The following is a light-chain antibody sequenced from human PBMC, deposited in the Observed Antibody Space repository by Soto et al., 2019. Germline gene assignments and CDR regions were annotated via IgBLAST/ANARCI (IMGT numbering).Light chain of an antibody. CDR3: QQYGSFSWT. CDR1: QTVRNNY. J-gene: IGKJ1*01. CDR2: DAS. Sequence: EFVLTQSPGTLSLSPGERATLSCRASQTVRNNYLAWYQQKPGQAPRLLIYDASNRATGIPARFSGSGSGTDFTLTISRLEPEDFAVYYCQQYGSFSWTFGQGTKVDIK. V-gene: IGKV3-20*01.